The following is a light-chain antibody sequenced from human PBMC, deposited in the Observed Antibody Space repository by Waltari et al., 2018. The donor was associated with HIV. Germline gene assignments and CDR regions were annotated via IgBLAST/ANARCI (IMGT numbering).Light chain of an antibody. Sequence: VLTQSPGTLSLSPGERATLSCRASQSVTSSYLAWYQQKPGQAPRLLIYGASSRATGIPDRFSGSGSGTDFTLTISRLEPEDFAVYYCQQYGSSPGTFGQGTKVEIK. V-gene: IGKV3-20*01. J-gene: IGKJ1*01. CDR2: GAS. CDR1: QSVTSSY. CDR3: QQYGSSPGT.